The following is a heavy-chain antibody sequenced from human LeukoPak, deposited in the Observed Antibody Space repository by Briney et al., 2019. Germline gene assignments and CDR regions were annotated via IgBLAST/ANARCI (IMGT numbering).Heavy chain of an antibody. J-gene: IGHJ6*02. CDR3: ARREGSGSYYKDYYYGMDV. CDR2: INPNSGGT. V-gene: IGHV1-2*02. Sequence: ASVKVSCKASGYTFTGYYMHWVRQAPGQGLEWMGWINPNSGGTNYAQKFQGRVAMTRDTSISTAYMELSRLRSDDTAVYFCARREGSGSYYKDYYYGMDVWGQGTTVTVSS. CDR1: GYTFTGYY. D-gene: IGHD3-10*01.